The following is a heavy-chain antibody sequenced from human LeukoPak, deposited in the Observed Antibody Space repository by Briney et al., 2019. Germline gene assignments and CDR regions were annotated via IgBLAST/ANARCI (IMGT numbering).Heavy chain of an antibody. CDR1: GYTFTGYY. Sequence: ASVKVSCKASGYTFTGYYMHWVRQATGQGLEWMGWMNPNSGNTGYAQKFQGRVTMTRNTSISTAYMELSSLRSEDTAVYYCARGSGSYYNSDYWGQGTLVTVSS. CDR3: ARGSGSYYNSDY. CDR2: MNPNSGNT. D-gene: IGHD3-10*01. J-gene: IGHJ4*02. V-gene: IGHV1-8*02.